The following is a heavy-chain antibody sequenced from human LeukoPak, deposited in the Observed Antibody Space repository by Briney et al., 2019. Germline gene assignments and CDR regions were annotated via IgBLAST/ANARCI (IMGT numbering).Heavy chain of an antibody. J-gene: IGHJ6*02. CDR3: ARAGGYYYGMDV. CDR1: GFTFSSYW. V-gene: IGHV3-74*01. Sequence: GGSLRLSCAASGFTFSSYWMHWVRQAPGKGLVWVSCINSDGSSTSYADSVKGRFTISRDNAKNTLYLQMNSLRAEDTAVYYCARAGGYYYGMDVWGQGTTVTVSS. CDR2: INSDGSST.